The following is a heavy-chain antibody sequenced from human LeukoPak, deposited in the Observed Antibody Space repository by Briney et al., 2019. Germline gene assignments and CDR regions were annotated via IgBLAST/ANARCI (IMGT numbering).Heavy chain of an antibody. D-gene: IGHD3-3*01. J-gene: IGHJ3*02. V-gene: IGHV1-18*01. Sequence: ASVKVSCKASGYTFTSYGISWVRQAPGQGLEWMGWISAYNGNTNYAQKLQGRVTMITDTSTSTAYMELRSLRSDDTAVYYCARDLRFWGGSDAFDIWGQGTMVTVSS. CDR1: GYTFTSYG. CDR2: ISAYNGNT. CDR3: ARDLRFWGGSDAFDI.